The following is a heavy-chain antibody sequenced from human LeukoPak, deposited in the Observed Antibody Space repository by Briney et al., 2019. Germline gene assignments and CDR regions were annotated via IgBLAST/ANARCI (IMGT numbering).Heavy chain of an antibody. D-gene: IGHD3-3*01. Sequence: SETLSLTCAVYGGSFSGYYWSWIRQPPGKGLEWIGEINHSGSSNYSPSLKSRLTISVDTSKNQVSLKLSSVTAADTAIYYCARGARTVYGMVRGYNWFDPWGQGTLVTVSS. CDR1: GGSFSGYY. CDR3: ARGARTVYGMVRGYNWFDP. J-gene: IGHJ5*02. CDR2: INHSGSS. V-gene: IGHV4-34*01.